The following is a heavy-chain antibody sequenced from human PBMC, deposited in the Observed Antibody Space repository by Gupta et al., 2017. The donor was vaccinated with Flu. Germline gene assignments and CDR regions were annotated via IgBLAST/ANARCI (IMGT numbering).Heavy chain of an antibody. CDR3: ARDRRDLVKGYYYYYMDV. CDR2: ITSSGTTV. V-gene: IGHV3-11*01. D-gene: IGHD3-16*02. J-gene: IGHJ6*03. Sequence: GKGPEWVAYITSSGTTVQDADSVKGRFTVSRDNSKNSLFLQRGSLRAEDTAIYYCARDRRDLVKGYYYYYMDVWGKGATVTVSS.